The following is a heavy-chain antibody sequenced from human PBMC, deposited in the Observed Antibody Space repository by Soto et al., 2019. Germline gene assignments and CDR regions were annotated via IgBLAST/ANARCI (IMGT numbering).Heavy chain of an antibody. J-gene: IGHJ6*02. CDR2: ISGSGGNA. Sequence: GGSLRLSCAASGFTFSSYAMSWVRQAPGKGLEWVSSISGSGGNAYYADAVKGRFSISRDNSKNTLRLQMHSLRADATAAYYCSKDGASASYPSYYYFGMDVWGQGTTVT. V-gene: IGHV3-23*01. CDR3: SKDGASASYPSYYYFGMDV. CDR1: GFTFSSYA. D-gene: IGHD1-26*01.